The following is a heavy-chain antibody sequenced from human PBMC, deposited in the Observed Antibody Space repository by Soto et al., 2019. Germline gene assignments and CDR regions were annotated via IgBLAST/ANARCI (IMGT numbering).Heavy chain of an antibody. D-gene: IGHD6-19*01. V-gene: IGHV3-9*01. CDR2: ISWNSGSI. CDR1: GFTFDDYA. CDR3: AKDLRRWQDSSGWFGNY. J-gene: IGHJ4*02. Sequence: EVQLVESGGGLVQPGRSLRLSCAASGFTFDDYAMHWVRQAPGKGLEWVSGISWNSGSIGYADSVKGRFTISRDNAKNSLYLQMNSLRAEDTALYYCAKDLRRWQDSSGWFGNYWGQGTLVTVSS.